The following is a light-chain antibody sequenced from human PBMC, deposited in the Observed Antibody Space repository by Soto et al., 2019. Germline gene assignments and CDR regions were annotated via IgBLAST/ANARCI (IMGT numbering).Light chain of an antibody. CDR1: QSVSSY. CDR2: DAS. CDR3: QKRSNWPIT. V-gene: IGKV3-11*01. J-gene: IGKJ5*01. Sequence: EIVLTQSPATLSLSPGARATLSGRASQSVSSYLAWYQQKPGQAPRLLIYDASNRATGIPARFSGSGSGTDFTLTISSLEPEDFAVYYCQKRSNWPITFGKGTRLEIK.